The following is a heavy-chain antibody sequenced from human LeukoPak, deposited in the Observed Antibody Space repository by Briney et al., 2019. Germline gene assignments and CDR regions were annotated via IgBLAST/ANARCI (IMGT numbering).Heavy chain of an antibody. CDR3: AKDGVGATGDY. CDR2: ISSSSGYI. Sequence: GGSLRLSCAASGFTFSTYSMNWVRQAPGKGLEWVSSISSSSGYIYYADSVKGRYTISRDNSKNTLYLQMNSLRAEDTAIYYCAKDGVGATGDYWGQGTLVTVSS. D-gene: IGHD1-26*01. CDR1: GFTFSTYS. V-gene: IGHV3-21*04. J-gene: IGHJ4*02.